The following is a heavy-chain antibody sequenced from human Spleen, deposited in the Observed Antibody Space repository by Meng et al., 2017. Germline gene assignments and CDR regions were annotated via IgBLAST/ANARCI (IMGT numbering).Heavy chain of an antibody. D-gene: IGHD2-21*01. Sequence: EVQLVESGGGLVQPGGSLRLSCAASGFTFSIYWMHWVRQAPGKGLVWVSRINTDGSSTTYADSVKGRFTISRDNAKNTLYLQMNSLRVEDTAVYFCARDGGVSARYDYWGQGILVTVSS. V-gene: IGHV3-74*01. CDR2: INTDGSST. CDR1: GFTFSIYW. CDR3: ARDGGVSARYDY. J-gene: IGHJ4*02.